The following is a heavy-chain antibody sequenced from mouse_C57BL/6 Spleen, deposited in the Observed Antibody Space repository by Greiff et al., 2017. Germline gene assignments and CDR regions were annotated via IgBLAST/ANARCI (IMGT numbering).Heavy chain of an antibody. Sequence: QVQLKQPGAELVKPGASVKLSCKASGYTFTSYWMHWVKQRPGQGLEWIGMIHPNSGSTNYNEKFKSKATLTVDKSSSTAYMQLSSLTSEDSAVYYCASWGYLAWFAYWGQGTLVTVSA. CDR2: IHPNSGST. CDR3: ASWGYLAWFAY. J-gene: IGHJ3*01. D-gene: IGHD2-2*01. V-gene: IGHV1-64*01. CDR1: GYTFTSYW.